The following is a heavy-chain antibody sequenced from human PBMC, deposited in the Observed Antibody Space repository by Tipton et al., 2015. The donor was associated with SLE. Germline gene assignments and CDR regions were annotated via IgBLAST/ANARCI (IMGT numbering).Heavy chain of an antibody. CDR2: IYTSGST. CDR3: ARGCSGTSCYWGDD. CDR1: GDSISSGGYS. V-gene: IGHV4-61*02. J-gene: IGHJ4*02. Sequence: TLSLTCTVSGDSISSGGYSWNWIRQPAGKGLEWIGRIYTSGSTNYNPSLKSRVTISVDTSKNQFSLKLSSVTAADTAVYYCARGCSGTSCYWGDDWGQGSLVIVSS. D-gene: IGHD2-15*01.